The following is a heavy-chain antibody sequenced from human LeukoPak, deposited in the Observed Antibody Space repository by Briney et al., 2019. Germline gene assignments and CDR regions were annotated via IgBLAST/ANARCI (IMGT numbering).Heavy chain of an antibody. CDR1: GFIFRDYS. Sequence: GGSLRLSCAASGFIFRDYSMHCVRQAPGEGLVWVSRIKTDGRTTTYADSVKGRFTISRDNAKSTLFLQMDSLRAEDTAVYYCIRDLDWNYGDYWGQGSLVTVSS. CDR3: IRDLDWNYGDY. D-gene: IGHD1-7*01. V-gene: IGHV3-74*03. CDR2: IKTDGRTT. J-gene: IGHJ4*02.